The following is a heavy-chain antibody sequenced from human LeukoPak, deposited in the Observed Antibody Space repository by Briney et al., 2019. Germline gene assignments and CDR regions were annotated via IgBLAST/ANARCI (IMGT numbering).Heavy chain of an antibody. CDR2: ISSSGSTI. Sequence: LSLTCAVYGGSFSGYYMSWIRQARGRGREGVSYISSSGSTIYYADSVKGRFTISRDNAKNSLYLQMNSMRAEDTAVYYCARAQVETAMPTGSWGQGSLVTVSS. J-gene: IGHJ5*02. V-gene: IGHV3-11*01. CDR3: ARAQVETAMPTGS. CDR1: GGSFSGYY. D-gene: IGHD5-18*01.